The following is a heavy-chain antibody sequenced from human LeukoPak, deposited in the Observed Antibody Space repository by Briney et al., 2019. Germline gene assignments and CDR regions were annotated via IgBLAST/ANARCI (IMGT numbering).Heavy chain of an antibody. J-gene: IGHJ4*02. CDR3: ARMVCGGDRGYYFDY. V-gene: IGHV2-70*11. Sequence: SGPTLVNPTQTLTLTCTFSGVPLSTSGMCVSWIRQPPGKALEWLARIDWDDDKYYSTPLRTRLSISKDTSKNQVVLTVTNMDTVDTATYYCARMVCGGDRGYYFDYWGQGTLVTVSS. D-gene: IGHD2-21*02. CDR2: IDWDDDK. CDR1: GVPLSTSGMC.